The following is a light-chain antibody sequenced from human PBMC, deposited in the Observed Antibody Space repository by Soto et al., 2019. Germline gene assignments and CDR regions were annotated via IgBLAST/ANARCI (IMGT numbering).Light chain of an antibody. CDR1: QTISSS. CDR3: QQYDSYSPYT. Sequence: DIQMTQFPPTLSASIGDRVTITCRASQTISSSSAWYQQKPGKAPKLLIYKASTLETGVPSRFSGSGSGTEFTLTISSLQTDDFATYYCQQYDSYSPYTFGQGTRLELK. V-gene: IGKV1-5*03. CDR2: KAS. J-gene: IGKJ2*01.